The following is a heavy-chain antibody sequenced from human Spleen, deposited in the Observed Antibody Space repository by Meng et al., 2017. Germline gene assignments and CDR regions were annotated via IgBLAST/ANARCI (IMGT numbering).Heavy chain of an antibody. V-gene: IGHV1-2*06. CDR1: GYTFTAYY. CDR3: ARVWGSGTYYKDGYYFDF. D-gene: IGHD3-10*01. Sequence: ASVKVSCKASGYTFTAYYFHWVRQAPGQGLEWVGRINPNSGVTNYAEKFQGRVTLTRDTSITTAYMELSRLRSDDTAVYYCARVWGSGTYYKDGYYFDFWGQGTLVTVSS. CDR2: INPNSGVT. J-gene: IGHJ4*02.